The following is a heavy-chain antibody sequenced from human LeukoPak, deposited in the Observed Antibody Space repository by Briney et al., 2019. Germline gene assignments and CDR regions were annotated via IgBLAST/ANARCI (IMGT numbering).Heavy chain of an antibody. J-gene: IGHJ4*02. CDR1: GYSFTNYW. Sequence: GESLKISCKGSGYSFTNYWIGWVRQMPGKGLEWMGIIYPGDSDTRYSPSFQGRVTISADKSISTAYLQWSSLKASDTAMYYCARQNMVRGVHSDYWGQGTLVTVSS. D-gene: IGHD3-10*01. CDR2: IYPGDSDT. CDR3: ARQNMVRGVHSDY. V-gene: IGHV5-51*01.